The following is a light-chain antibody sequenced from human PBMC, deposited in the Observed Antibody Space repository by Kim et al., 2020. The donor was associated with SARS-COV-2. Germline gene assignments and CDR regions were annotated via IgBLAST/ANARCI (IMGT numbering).Light chain of an antibody. CDR1: SSNILTNY. CDR2: RDN. CDR3: AVWDGSLSAWV. V-gene: IGLV1-47*01. Sequence: GQRVTISCSGGSSNILTNYVYWYQQLSGTAPKLLIYRDNQRPSGVPDRFSGSKSGTSASLANSGLQSEDEADYYCAVWDGSLSAWVFGGGTQLTVL. J-gene: IGLJ3*02.